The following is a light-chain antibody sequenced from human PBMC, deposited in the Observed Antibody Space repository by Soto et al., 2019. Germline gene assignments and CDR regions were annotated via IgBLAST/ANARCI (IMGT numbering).Light chain of an antibody. CDR3: SSYSISTAYL. Sequence: QSVLTQPASVSRSPGQSITISCTGTSSDVGGYYYVSWYQLHPGKAPKLMVFEVSNRPSGVSYRFSGSKSGNTASLTISGLQAEDEADYFCSSYSISTAYLFGTGTKVTVL. CDR2: EVS. CDR1: SSDVGGYYY. V-gene: IGLV2-14*01. J-gene: IGLJ1*01.